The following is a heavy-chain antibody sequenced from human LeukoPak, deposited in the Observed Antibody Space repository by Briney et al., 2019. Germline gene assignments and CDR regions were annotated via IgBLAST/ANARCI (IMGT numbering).Heavy chain of an antibody. CDR3: AREAMIVVVITIRGGAFDI. J-gene: IGHJ3*02. D-gene: IGHD3-22*01. Sequence: PSETLSLTCTVSGYSISSGYYWGWIRQPPGKGLEWIGGINHSGSTNYNPSLKSRVTISVDTSKNQFSLKLSSVTAADTAVYYCAREAMIVVVITIRGGAFDIWGQGTMVTVSS. CDR1: GYSISSGYY. CDR2: INHSGST. V-gene: IGHV4-38-2*02.